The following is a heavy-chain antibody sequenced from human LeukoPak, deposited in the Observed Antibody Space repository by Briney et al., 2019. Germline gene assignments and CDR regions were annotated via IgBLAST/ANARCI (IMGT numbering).Heavy chain of an antibody. V-gene: IGHV1-18*01. CDR1: GYAFTSDG. Sequence: ASVKVSCKASGYAFTSDGISWVRQAPGQGLEWMGWISAYNGNTNYAQKLQGRVTMTTDTSTSTAYMELRSLRSDDTAVYYCARAGPTGYCSSTSCLDYWGQGTLVTVSS. CDR2: ISAYNGNT. J-gene: IGHJ4*02. D-gene: IGHD2-2*01. CDR3: ARAGPTGYCSSTSCLDY.